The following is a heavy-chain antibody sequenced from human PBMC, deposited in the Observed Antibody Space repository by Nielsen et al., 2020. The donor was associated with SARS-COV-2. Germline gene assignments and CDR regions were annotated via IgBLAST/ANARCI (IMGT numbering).Heavy chain of an antibody. CDR3: ARDLRIGGY. CDR2: IKQDGSEK. CDR1: GFTFSNAW. Sequence: GGSLRLSCAASGFTFSNAWMSWVRQAPGKGLEWVANIKQDGSEKYYVDSVKGRFTISRDNAKNTLYLQMNSLRAEDTAVYYCARDLRIGGYWGQGTLVTVSS. D-gene: IGHD2-21*01. V-gene: IGHV3-7*01. J-gene: IGHJ4*02.